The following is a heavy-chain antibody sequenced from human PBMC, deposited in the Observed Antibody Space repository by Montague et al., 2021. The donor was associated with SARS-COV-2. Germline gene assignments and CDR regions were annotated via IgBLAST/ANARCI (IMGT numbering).Heavy chain of an antibody. V-gene: IGHV3-23*03. J-gene: IGHJ4*02. D-gene: IGHD1-1*01. Sequence: SRSISWAASGFTFSTYDMTWVRQAPGKGLEWVSIIETGSSSTHYADSVKGRFTVSRDNSKNTSYLQMNSLRAEDTAVYYCAKGAWNDYWGQGTLVTVSS. CDR3: AKGAWNDY. CDR1: GFTFSTYD. CDR2: IETGSSST.